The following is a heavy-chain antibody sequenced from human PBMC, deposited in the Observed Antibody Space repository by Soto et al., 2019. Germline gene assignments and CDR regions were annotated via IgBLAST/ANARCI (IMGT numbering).Heavy chain of an antibody. J-gene: IGHJ5*02. CDR2: SSFAGGND. D-gene: IGHD1-20*01. Sequence: QGQLVESGGGVVQPGRSLRLSCVASGFSFSDYGMHWVRQGPGKGLEWVAVSSFAGGNDYHADSVKGRFTISRDNSKNNMYLHMRSLRVEDTAVYYCAKAHQYNVYEPFELWGQGTLVTVSS. V-gene: IGHV3-30*18. CDR1: GFSFSDYG. CDR3: AKAHQYNVYEPFEL.